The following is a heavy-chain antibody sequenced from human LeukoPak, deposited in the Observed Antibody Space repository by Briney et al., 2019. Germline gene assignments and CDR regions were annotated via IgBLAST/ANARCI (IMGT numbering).Heavy chain of an antibody. V-gene: IGHV3-48*01. J-gene: IGHJ5*02. CDR1: GFTFSSYS. CDR2: ISSSSSTI. D-gene: IGHD5-12*01. CDR3: ARAVATKHSWFDP. Sequence: GGSLRLSCAASGFTFSSYSMNWVRQAPGKGLEWVSYISSSSSTIYYADSVKGRFTISRDNAKNSLYLQMNSLRAEDTAVYYCARAVATKHSWFDPWGQGTLVTVSS.